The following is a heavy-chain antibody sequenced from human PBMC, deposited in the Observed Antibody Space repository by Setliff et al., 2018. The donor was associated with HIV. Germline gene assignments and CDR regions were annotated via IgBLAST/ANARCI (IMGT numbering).Heavy chain of an antibody. V-gene: IGHV4-34*01. D-gene: IGHD6-25*01. CDR1: GGSLSGDY. CDR2: INQSGST. Sequence: SSETLSLTCAVYGGSLSGDYWSWIRQPPGKGLEWIGEINQSGSTNYNPSLKSRVIISVDTSENQLSLKLSSVTAADTAMYYCARYSPRGYTLTGPYWGQGTLVTVSS. J-gene: IGHJ4*02. CDR3: ARYSPRGYTLTGPY.